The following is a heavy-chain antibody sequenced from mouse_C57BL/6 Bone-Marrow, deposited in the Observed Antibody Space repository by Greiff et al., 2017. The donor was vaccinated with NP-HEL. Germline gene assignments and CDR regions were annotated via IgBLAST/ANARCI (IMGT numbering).Heavy chain of an antibody. CDR1: GYTFTSYG. J-gene: IGHJ3*01. CDR2: IYPRSGNT. CDR3: AMGEGFAY. V-gene: IGHV1-81*01. Sequence: VKLQESGAELARPGASVKLSCKASGYTFTSYGISWVKQRTGQGLEWIGEIYPRSGNTYYNEKFKGKATLTADKSSSTAYMELRSLTSEDSAVYFCAMGEGFAYWGQGTLVTVSA.